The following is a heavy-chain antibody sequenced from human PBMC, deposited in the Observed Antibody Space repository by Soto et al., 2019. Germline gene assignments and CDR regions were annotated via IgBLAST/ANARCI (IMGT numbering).Heavy chain of an antibody. D-gene: IGHD6-13*01. Sequence: GGSLRLSCAASGFTFSSYAMHWVRQAPGKGLEWVAVISYDGSNKYYADSVKGRFTISRDNSKNTLYLQMNSLRAEDTAVYYCARAGGGSWSPEAFGGQYYGMDVWGQGTTVTVSS. J-gene: IGHJ6*02. V-gene: IGHV3-30-3*01. CDR1: GFTFSSYA. CDR2: ISYDGSNK. CDR3: ARAGGGSWSPEAFGGQYYGMDV.